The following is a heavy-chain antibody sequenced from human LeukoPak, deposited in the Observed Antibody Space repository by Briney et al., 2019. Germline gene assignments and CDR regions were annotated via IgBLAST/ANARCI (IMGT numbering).Heavy chain of an antibody. D-gene: IGHD4-17*01. CDR2: IKGDGSGT. CDR1: GFTFSTYW. Sequence: GGSLRLSCAASGFTFSTYWMHRVRHAPGKGLVWVSRIKGDGSGTIYADSVKGRFTISRDNSKNTLCLQTSSLRAEDTAVYYCARASTTVPNLLDYWGQGTLVTVSS. J-gene: IGHJ4*02. V-gene: IGHV3-74*01. CDR3: ARASTTVPNLLDY.